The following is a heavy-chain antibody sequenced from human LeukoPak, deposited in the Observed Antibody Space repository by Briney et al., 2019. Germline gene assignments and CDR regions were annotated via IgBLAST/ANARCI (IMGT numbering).Heavy chain of an antibody. CDR2: ISGSGGST. D-gene: IGHD1-14*01. J-gene: IGHJ3*02. CDR3: ASRWAPRDWEPDAFDI. V-gene: IGHV3-23*01. Sequence: PGGSLRLSCAASGFTFSSYAMSWVRQAPGKGLEWVSAISGSGGSTYYADSVKGRFTISRDNSKNTLHLQMNSLRAEDTAVYYCASRWAPRDWEPDAFDIWGQGTMVTVSS. CDR1: GFTFSSYA.